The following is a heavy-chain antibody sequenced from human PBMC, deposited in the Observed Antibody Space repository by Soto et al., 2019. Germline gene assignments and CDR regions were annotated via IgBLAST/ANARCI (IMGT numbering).Heavy chain of an antibody. CDR1: GFTFSSYG. D-gene: IGHD5-12*01. Sequence: QVQLVESGGGVVQPGRSLRLSCAASGFTFSSYGMHWVRQAPGKGLEWVAVISYDGSNKYYADSVKGRFTISRDNSKNTLYLQMNSLRAEDTAVYYCAKDPYSGYDSRLNYGMDVWGQGTTVTVSS. J-gene: IGHJ6*02. CDR2: ISYDGSNK. CDR3: AKDPYSGYDSRLNYGMDV. V-gene: IGHV3-30*18.